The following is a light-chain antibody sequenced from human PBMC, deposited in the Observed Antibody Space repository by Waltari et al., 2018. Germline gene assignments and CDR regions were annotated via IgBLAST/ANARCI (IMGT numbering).Light chain of an antibody. J-gene: IGKJ1*01. CDR2: AAS. CDR3: QQYSNWPT. CDR1: QSIKDN. Sequence: IVMTQSPATLYAPPGERAILSCRASQSIKDNLARYQQKPGQAPRLLIYAASARATGMPARFSGRGSGTEFTLTISSMQSEDFAIYYCQQYSNWPTFGQGTKVEIK. V-gene: IGKV3-15*01.